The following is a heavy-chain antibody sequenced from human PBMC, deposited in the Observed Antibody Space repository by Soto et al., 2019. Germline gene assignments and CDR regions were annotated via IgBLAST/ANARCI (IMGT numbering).Heavy chain of an antibody. J-gene: IGHJ6*03. CDR3: ARVAHHYDFWSGPARYYYYMDV. V-gene: IGHV3-11*01. Sequence: GGSLRLSCAASGFTFSDYYMSWIRQAPGKGLEWVSYISSSGSTIYYADSVEGRFTISRDNAKNSLYLQMNSLRAEDTAVYYCARVAHHYDFWSGPARYYYYMDVWGKGTTVTVSS. CDR1: GFTFSDYY. CDR2: ISSSGSTI. D-gene: IGHD3-3*01.